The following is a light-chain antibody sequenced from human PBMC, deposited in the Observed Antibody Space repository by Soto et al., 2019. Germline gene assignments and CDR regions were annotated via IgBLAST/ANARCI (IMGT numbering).Light chain of an antibody. J-gene: IGLJ2*01. V-gene: IGLV4-69*01. CDR3: QTWGTGILVV. CDR1: SGHSSYA. Sequence: QLVLTQSRSASASLGASVKLTCTLSSGHSSYAIAWHQQQPEKGPRYLMKLNSDGSHSKGDGIPDRFSGSSSGAERYLTISSLQSEDEADYYCQTWGTGILVVFGGGTKLTVL. CDR2: LNSDGSH.